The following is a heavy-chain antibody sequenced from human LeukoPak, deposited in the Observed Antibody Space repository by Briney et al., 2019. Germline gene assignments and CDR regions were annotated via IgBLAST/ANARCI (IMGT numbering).Heavy chain of an antibody. D-gene: IGHD4-17*01. CDR3: ARGTVTTMYFDF. CDR1: GGSISSYH. V-gene: IGHV4-59*01. CDR2: IYYTGST. J-gene: IGHJ4*02. Sequence: PSETLSLTCTVSGGSISSYHWSWIRQPPGKGLEWIGYIYYTGSTNYNPSLKSRVTIPVDTSKNQFSLKLSSVTAADTAVYYCARGTVTTMYFDFWGQGTLVTVSS.